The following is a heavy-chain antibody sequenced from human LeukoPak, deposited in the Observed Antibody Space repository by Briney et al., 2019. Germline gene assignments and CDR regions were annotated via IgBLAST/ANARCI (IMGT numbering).Heavy chain of an antibody. J-gene: IGHJ6*02. D-gene: IGHD3-9*01. CDR3: ARELTDYYYGMDV. Sequence: GASVKVSCKASGYTFTGYYMHWVRQAPGQGLEWMGWINPNSGGTNYAQKFQGRVTMTRDTSISTAYMELSRLRSDDTAVYYCARELTDYYYGMDVWGQGTTVTVSS. CDR1: GYTFTGYY. V-gene: IGHV1-2*02. CDR2: INPNSGGT.